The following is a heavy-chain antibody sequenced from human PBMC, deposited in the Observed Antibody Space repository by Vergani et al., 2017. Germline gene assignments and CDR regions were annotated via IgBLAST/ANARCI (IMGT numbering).Heavy chain of an antibody. Sequence: QVQLQQWGAGLLKPSETLSLTCAVYGGSFSGYYWSWIRQPPGKGLEWIGEINHSGSTNYNPSLKSRVTISVDTSKNQFSLKLSSVTAADTAVYYCARGHTGDYYYSSGYYFWGQGTMVTVS. D-gene: IGHD3-22*01. CDR2: INHSGST. CDR3: ARGHTGDYYYSSGYYF. V-gene: IGHV4-34*01. J-gene: IGHJ3*01. CDR1: GGSFSGYY.